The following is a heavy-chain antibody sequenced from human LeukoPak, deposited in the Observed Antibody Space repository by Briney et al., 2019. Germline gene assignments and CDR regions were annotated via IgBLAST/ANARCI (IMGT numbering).Heavy chain of an antibody. J-gene: IGHJ4*02. CDR2: IYTSGST. D-gene: IGHD5-18*01. Sequence: PSETLSLTCTVSGGSISSYYWSWIRQPAGKGLEWIGRIYTSGSTNYNPSLKSRVTMSVDTSKNQFSLKLSSVTAADTAVYYCARDRAKRGYSYGPGDYWGQGTLVTVSS. V-gene: IGHV4-4*07. CDR3: ARDRAKRGYSYGPGDY. CDR1: GGSISSYY.